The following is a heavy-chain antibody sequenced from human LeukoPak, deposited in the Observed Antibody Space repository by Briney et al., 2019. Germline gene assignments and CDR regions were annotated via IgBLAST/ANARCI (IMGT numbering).Heavy chain of an antibody. V-gene: IGHV4-59*11. Sequence: SETLSLTCTVSGGSISSHYWSWIRQPPGKGLEWIGYIYYSGSTNYNPSLKSRVTISVDTSKNQFSLKLSSVTAADTAVYYCARVAGKYYYMDVWGQGTTVTVSS. CDR1: GGSISSHY. CDR3: ARVAGKYYYMDV. J-gene: IGHJ6*03. CDR2: IYYSGST. D-gene: IGHD3-10*01.